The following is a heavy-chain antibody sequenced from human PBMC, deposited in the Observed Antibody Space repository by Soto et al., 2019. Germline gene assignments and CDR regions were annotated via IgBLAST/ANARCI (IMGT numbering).Heavy chain of an antibody. CDR1: GVTFTSSA. V-gene: IGHV1-58*01. CDR3: AAVGGIAVRRLAFDI. D-gene: IGHD6-19*01. Sequence: SVKASCKASGVTFTSSAVQWVRQARGQRLEWIGWIVVGSGNTNYAQKFQERVTITRDMSTSTAYMELSSLRSEDTAVYYCAAVGGIAVRRLAFDIWGQGTMVTVSS. CDR2: IVVGSGNT. J-gene: IGHJ3*02.